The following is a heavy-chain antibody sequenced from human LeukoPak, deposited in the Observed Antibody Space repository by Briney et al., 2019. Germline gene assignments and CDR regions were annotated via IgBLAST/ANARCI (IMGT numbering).Heavy chain of an antibody. J-gene: IGHJ5*02. CDR2: TYYRSKWYN. D-gene: IGHD6-13*01. CDR3: ARGYSSSWYLLHPTLWFDP. V-gene: IGHV6-1*01. Sequence: SQTLSLTCAISGDSVSSNSAALNWIRQSPSRGLEWLGRTYYRSKWYNDYAVSVKSRITINPDTSKNQFSLQLNSVTPEDTAVYYCARGYSSSWYLLHPTLWFDPWGQGTLVTVSS. CDR1: GDSVSSNSAA.